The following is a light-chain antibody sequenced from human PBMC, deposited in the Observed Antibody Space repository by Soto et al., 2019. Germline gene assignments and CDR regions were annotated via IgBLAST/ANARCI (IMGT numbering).Light chain of an antibody. V-gene: IGLV2-14*01. CDR3: TSYTRTSTRV. Sequence: QSVLTQPASVSGSPGQSITISCTGTSSDVGAYNYVSWYQQHPGKAPKLMIYDVSNRPSGVSNRFSGSKSGNTASLTISGLQAEDEADYYCTSYTRTSTRVFGGGTQLTVL. CDR1: SSDVGAYNY. CDR2: DVS. J-gene: IGLJ2*01.